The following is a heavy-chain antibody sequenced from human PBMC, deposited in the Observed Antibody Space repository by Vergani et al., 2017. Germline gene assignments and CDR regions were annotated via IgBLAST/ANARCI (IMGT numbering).Heavy chain of an antibody. CDR1: GYTFTGFH. Sequence: QVQLVQSGTEMKKSGASVRVSCTTSGYTFTGFHIHWVRQAPGQGLQWLGWINPYSGATTYGQDFQGRVTMTWDTSISTAYLNFNIVTSADTAMYFCSRDFRVDVTAEFEYWGQGTLVIASS. D-gene: IGHD3-3*01. CDR3: SRDFRVDVTAEFEY. CDR2: INPYSGAT. J-gene: IGHJ4*02. V-gene: IGHV1-2*02.